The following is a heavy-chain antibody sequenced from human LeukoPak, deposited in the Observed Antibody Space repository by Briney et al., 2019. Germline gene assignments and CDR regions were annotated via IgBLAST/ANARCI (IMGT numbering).Heavy chain of an antibody. V-gene: IGHV3-23*01. CDR1: GFTFSSCA. J-gene: IGHJ4*02. Sequence: GGSLRLSCAASGFTFSSCAMSCVRQAPGKGLEWVSGISDGGGTTNYADAVKGRFTISRDKSKNTLYLQMNSLRAEDTAVYYCARGYCSSTSCYEPGFGYWGQGTLVTVSS. CDR2: ISDGGGTT. CDR3: ARGYCSSTSCYEPGFGY. D-gene: IGHD2-2*01.